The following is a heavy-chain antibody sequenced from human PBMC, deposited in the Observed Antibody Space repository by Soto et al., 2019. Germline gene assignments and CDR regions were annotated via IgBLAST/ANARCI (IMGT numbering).Heavy chain of an antibody. CDR2: ISWNSNTI. Sequence: GGSLRLSCPASGFTFDNYAMHWVRQAPGKGLEWVSGISWNSNTIAYADSVKGRFTISGDNAKNSLYLQMNSLRAEDTAFYYCAKDTGPNWGQGTLVTVSS. CDR3: AKDTGPN. J-gene: IGHJ4*02. V-gene: IGHV3-9*01. CDR1: GFTFDNYA.